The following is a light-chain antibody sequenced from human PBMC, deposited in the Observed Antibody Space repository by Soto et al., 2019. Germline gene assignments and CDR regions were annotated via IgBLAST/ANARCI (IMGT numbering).Light chain of an antibody. CDR2: DPS. V-gene: IGKV3-11*01. Sequence: EIVMTQSPATLSLSPGERSTLSCTAMQVVCNYLIGNQQKPCQAPRLLIYDPSNSATAIPARFSGSGSGTDFTLPISSLEPEDVAVYYCQQRGNRPPWTFGQGTQVDIK. CDR3: QQRGNRPPWT. J-gene: IGKJ1*01. CDR1: QVVCNY.